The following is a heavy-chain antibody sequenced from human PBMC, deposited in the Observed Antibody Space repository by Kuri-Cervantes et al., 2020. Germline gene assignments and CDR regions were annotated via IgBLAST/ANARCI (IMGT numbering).Heavy chain of an antibody. CDR3: ASGWNTYYFDY. CDR2: ISSSGSTI. Sequence: GESLKISCAASGFTFSDYYMSWIRQAPGKGLEWVSYISSSGSTIYYTDSVKGRFTISRDNAKNSLYLQMNSLRAEDTAVYYCASGWNTYYFDYWGQGTLVTVSS. CDR1: GFTFSDYY. D-gene: IGHD1/OR15-1a*01. J-gene: IGHJ4*02. V-gene: IGHV3-11*01.